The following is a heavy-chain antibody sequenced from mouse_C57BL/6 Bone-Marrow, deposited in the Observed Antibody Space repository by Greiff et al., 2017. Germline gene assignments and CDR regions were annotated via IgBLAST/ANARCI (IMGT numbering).Heavy chain of an antibody. CDR1: GYSFTGYF. CDR2: INPYNGDT. CDR3: ARDLYYYGSSYSYYAMDY. J-gene: IGHJ4*01. V-gene: IGHV1-20*01. Sequence: EVKLVESGPELVKPGDSVKISCKASGYSFTGYFMNWVMQSHGKSLEWIGRINPYNGDTFYNQKFKGKATLTVDKSSSTAHMELRSLTSEDSAVYYCARDLYYYGSSYSYYAMDYWGQGTSVTVSS. D-gene: IGHD1-1*01.